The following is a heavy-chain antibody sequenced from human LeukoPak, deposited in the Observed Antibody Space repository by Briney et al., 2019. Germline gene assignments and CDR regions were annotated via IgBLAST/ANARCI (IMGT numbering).Heavy chain of an antibody. J-gene: IGHJ4*02. CDR2: IRQDGSEK. V-gene: IGHV3-7*01. Sequence: PGGSLRLSCAASGFTFSSYWMSWVRQAPGKGLEWVANIRQDGSEKYYVDSVKGRFTISRDNAKNSLYLQMNSLRAEDTAVYYCARGRVDYYDSSGYYYVDYFDYWGQGTLVTVCS. CDR3: ARGRVDYYDSSGYYYVDYFDY. D-gene: IGHD3-22*01. CDR1: GFTFSSYW.